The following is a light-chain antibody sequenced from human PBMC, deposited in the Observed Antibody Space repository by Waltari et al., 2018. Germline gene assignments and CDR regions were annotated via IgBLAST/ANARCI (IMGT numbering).Light chain of an antibody. CDR1: QSLVHSNGNTY. CDR2: TVS. V-gene: IGKV2-30*02. Sequence: DVVMTQSPLSLPVTLGQPASISCKSSQSLVHSNGNTYLQWFQQRPGQSPRRLIYTVSNRESGVPDRFSGIGSGTDFTLKISRVEAEDVGFYYCMQGTHWPYTFGQGTRLDIK. CDR3: MQGTHWPYT. J-gene: IGKJ2*01.